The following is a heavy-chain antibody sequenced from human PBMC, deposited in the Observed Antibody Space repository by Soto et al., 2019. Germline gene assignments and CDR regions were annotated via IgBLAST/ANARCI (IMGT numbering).Heavy chain of an antibody. V-gene: IGHV4-59*01. CDR3: GRGGGWRGVISFFGVVSGSYNEGMDV. CDR1: GGSISSYY. D-gene: IGHD3-3*01. Sequence: SETLSLTCTVSGGSISSYYWSWIRQPPGKGLEWIGYIYYSGSTNYNPSLKSRVTISVDTSKNQFSLKLSSVTAADTAVYYCGRGGGWRGVISFFGVVSGSYNEGMDVGGQGTTVSV. CDR2: IYYSGST. J-gene: IGHJ6*02.